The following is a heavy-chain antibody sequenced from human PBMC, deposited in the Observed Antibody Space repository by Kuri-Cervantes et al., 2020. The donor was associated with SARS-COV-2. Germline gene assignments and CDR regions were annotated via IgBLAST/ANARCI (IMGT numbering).Heavy chain of an antibody. J-gene: IGHJ5*02. CDR1: GYTFTSYG. CDR2: IIPIFGTA. CDR3: ARVGCSSTSCYSAWFDP. D-gene: IGHD2-2*01. Sequence: SVKVSCKASGYTFTSYGISWVRQAPGQGLEWMGGIIPIFGTANYAQKFQGRVTITTDESTSTAYMELSSLRSEDTAVYYCARVGCSSTSCYSAWFDPWGQGTLVTVSS. V-gene: IGHV1-69*05.